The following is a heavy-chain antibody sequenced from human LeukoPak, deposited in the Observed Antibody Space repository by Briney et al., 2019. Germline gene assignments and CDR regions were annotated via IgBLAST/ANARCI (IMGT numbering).Heavy chain of an antibody. CDR3: ARGEWELFYYFDH. D-gene: IGHD1-26*01. V-gene: IGHV3-66*01. CDR2: IYSGGNT. CDR1: GFTVRSNS. Sequence: GGSLRLSCVASGFTVRSNSMSWVRQAPGKGLEWVSTIYSGGNTYYADSVKGRFTFSRDSSKNTLYLLMNSLRAEDTAVYYCARGEWELFYYFDHWGQGTLVTVSS. J-gene: IGHJ4*02.